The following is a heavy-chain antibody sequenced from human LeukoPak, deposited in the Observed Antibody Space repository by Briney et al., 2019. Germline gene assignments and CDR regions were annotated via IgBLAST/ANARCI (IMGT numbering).Heavy chain of an antibody. Sequence: PGGSLRLSCAASGFTFKSFVMGWVRHAPGRGLEWVSYISKRSGHIYHTDSVEGRFTTSRDNANDSVYLQMNNLRVEDTAIYFCARFDGGFDSWGQGTLVTVSS. CDR1: GFTFKSFV. CDR2: ISKRSGHI. D-gene: IGHD3-9*01. V-gene: IGHV3-21*05. J-gene: IGHJ4*02. CDR3: ARFDGGFDS.